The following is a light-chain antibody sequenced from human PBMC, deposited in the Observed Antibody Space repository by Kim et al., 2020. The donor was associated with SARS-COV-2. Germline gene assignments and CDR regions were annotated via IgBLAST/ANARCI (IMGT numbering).Light chain of an antibody. J-gene: IGKJ4*01. CDR2: GAF. CDR1: QTIPSSY. Sequence: EIVSTQSPGTLSLSPGERATLSCRANQTIPSSYLAWYQHKPGQARRLLIYGAFNRASGIPDRFSGSGSGADFTLNISRLEPEDFAVYYCQQYGSPPLSFGGGTKVDIK. V-gene: IGKV3-20*01. CDR3: QQYGSPPLS.